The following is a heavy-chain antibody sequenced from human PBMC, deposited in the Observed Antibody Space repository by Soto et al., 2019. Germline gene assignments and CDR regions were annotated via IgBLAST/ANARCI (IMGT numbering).Heavy chain of an antibody. Sequence: HVQLVESGGGVVQPGRSLRLSCAASGFTFNSYGMHWVRQGPGNGLEWVAFISYDSTKTYYADSVKGRFTISRDNSNSALYVQMNSLTGEDTAVYYCARTRSAWSDFHYYSLDVWGQGTTVTVSS. D-gene: IGHD1-26*01. CDR3: ARTRSAWSDFHYYSLDV. CDR2: ISYDSTKT. J-gene: IGHJ6*02. CDR1: GFTFNSYG. V-gene: IGHV3-30*03.